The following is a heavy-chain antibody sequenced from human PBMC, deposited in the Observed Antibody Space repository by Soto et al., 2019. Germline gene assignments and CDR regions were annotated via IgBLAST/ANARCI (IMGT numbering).Heavy chain of an antibody. J-gene: IGHJ4*02. CDR2: ISFDGSNK. CDR3: AKERMEQYQLLPFFDY. V-gene: IGHV3-30*18. D-gene: IGHD2-2*01. CDR1: GFTFSSYG. Sequence: TGGSLRLSCAASGFTFSSYGMHWLRQAPGKGLEWVAVISFDGSNKYYADSVKGRFTISRDNSRNTLYLQMNSLRGEDTAVYYCAKERMEQYQLLPFFDYWGQGTLVTVSS.